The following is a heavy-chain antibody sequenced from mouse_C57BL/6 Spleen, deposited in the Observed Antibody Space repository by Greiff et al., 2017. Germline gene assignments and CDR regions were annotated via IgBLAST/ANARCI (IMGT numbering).Heavy chain of an antibody. CDR2: IDPEDGDT. CDR1: GFNIKDYY. J-gene: IGHJ3*01. D-gene: IGHD2-4*01. CDR3: TTPMIYYDYDGFAY. Sequence: EVQLQQSGAELVRPGASVKLSCTASGFNIKDYYMHWVKQRPEQGLEWIGRIDPEDGDTEYAPKFQGKATMTADTSSNTAYLQLSSLTSEDTAVYYCTTPMIYYDYDGFAYWGQGTLVTVSA. V-gene: IGHV14-1*01.